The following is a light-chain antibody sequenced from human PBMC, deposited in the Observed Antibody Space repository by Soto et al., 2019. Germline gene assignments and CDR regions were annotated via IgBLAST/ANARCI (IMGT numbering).Light chain of an antibody. CDR3: QSYDHSLSGSWI. CDR2: GDN. V-gene: IGLV1-40*01. CDR1: STNIGAGYD. Sequence: QPVLTQPPSISGAPGLRVTISCTGSSTNIGAGYDVHWYQQVPGTAPKLLIYGDNKRPSGVPDRFSTSKSDTSASLVITGLQAEDEADYYCQSYDHSLSGSWIFGGGTKLTVL. J-gene: IGLJ2*01.